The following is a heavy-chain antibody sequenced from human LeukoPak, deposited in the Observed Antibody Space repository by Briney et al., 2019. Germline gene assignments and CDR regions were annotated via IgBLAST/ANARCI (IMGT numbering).Heavy chain of an antibody. Sequence: GASVKVSCKASGYKFTNYGISWVRQAPGQGLEWMGWISPYNGNTIYAQKLQGRVTMTTDTSTSTAYMELRSLRSDDTAVYYCARAPTALHYYYYMDVWGKGTTATVSS. CDR3: ARAPTALHYYYYMDV. CDR2: ISPYNGNT. CDR1: GYKFTNYG. D-gene: IGHD4-17*01. J-gene: IGHJ6*03. V-gene: IGHV1-18*01.